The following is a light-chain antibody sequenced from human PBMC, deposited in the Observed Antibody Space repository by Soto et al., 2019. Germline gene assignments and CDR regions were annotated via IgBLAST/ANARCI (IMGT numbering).Light chain of an antibody. V-gene: IGKV3-11*01. J-gene: IGKJ5*01. Sequence: EIVLTQSPSTLSLSPGERATLSCRASQSVCSYLAWYQQKPGQAPRLLIYDASNRATGIPARFSGSGSGTEFTLTISSLQSEDFVVYYCQQYNNWPPITVGQGTRLEIK. CDR1: QSVCSY. CDR2: DAS. CDR3: QQYNNWPPIT.